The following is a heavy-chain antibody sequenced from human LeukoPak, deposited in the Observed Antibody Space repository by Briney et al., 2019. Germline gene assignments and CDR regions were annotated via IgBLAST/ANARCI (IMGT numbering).Heavy chain of an antibody. CDR3: ARGPYDFWSGYFDYYYYMDV. V-gene: IGHV4-39*01. CDR2: VCYSGST. Sequence: PSETLSLTCTVSGGSISSSSYYWGWIRQPPGKGLEWIGSVCYSGSTYYNPSLKSRVTISVDTSKNQFSLKLSSVTAADTAVYYCARGPYDFWSGYFDYYYYMDVWGKGTTVTVSS. CDR1: GGSISSSSYY. D-gene: IGHD3-3*01. J-gene: IGHJ6*03.